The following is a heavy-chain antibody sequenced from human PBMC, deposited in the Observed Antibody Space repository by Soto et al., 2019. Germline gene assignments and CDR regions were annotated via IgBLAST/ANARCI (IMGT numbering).Heavy chain of an antibody. J-gene: IGHJ4*02. CDR3: AILDGSGRPFDY. V-gene: IGHV1-3*01. Sequence: ASVKVSCKASGYTFTTYAIQWVRQAPGQRLEWMGWINAGNGNTKYSQKFQGRVTITRDTSASTAYMELSSLRSEATAVYYCAILDGSGRPFDYCRQGTLVTASS. CDR2: INAGNGNT. CDR1: GYTFTTYA. D-gene: IGHD3-10*01.